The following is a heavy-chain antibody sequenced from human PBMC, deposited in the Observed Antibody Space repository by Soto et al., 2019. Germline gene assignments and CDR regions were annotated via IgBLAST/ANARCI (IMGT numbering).Heavy chain of an antibody. CDR1: GFTFSRCA. CDR2: ISYDGRNK. D-gene: IGHD3-3*01. Sequence: QVQLVESGGGVVQPARSLRLSCAASGFTFSRCAIHWVRQAPGKGLEWVAFISYDGRNKYYADSVKGRFTISRDNSKNTLYLQMNSLRAEDTAVYYCARDWTDYFDYWGQGTLVTVSS. V-gene: IGHV3-30*04. CDR3: ARDWTDYFDY. J-gene: IGHJ4*02.